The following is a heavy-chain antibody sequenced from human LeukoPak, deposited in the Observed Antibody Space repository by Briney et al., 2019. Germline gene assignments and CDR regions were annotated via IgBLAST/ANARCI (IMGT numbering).Heavy chain of an antibody. V-gene: IGHV1-18*04. J-gene: IGHJ4*02. Sequence: ASVKVSCKASGYTFTGYYMHWVRQAPGQGLEWMGWISAYNGNTNYAQKLQGRVTMTTDTSTSTAYMELRSLRSDDTAVYYCARDLLPPRTALIAAAGTGYWGQGTLVTVSS. CDR2: ISAYNGNT. CDR3: ARDLLPPRTALIAAAGTGY. CDR1: GYTFTGYY. D-gene: IGHD6-13*01.